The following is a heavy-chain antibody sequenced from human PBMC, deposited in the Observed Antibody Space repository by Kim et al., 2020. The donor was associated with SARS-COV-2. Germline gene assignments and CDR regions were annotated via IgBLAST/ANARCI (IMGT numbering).Heavy chain of an antibody. V-gene: IGHV4-34*01. J-gene: IGHJ5*02. CDR1: GGSFSGYY. CDR3: ARGVGTVTNGWFDP. CDR2: INHSGST. Sequence: SETLSLTCAVYGGSFSGYYWSWIRQPPGKGLEWIGEINHSGSTNYNPSLKSRVTISVDTSKNQFSLKLSSVTAADTAVYYCARGVGTVTNGWFDPWGQGTLVTVSS. D-gene: IGHD4-17*01.